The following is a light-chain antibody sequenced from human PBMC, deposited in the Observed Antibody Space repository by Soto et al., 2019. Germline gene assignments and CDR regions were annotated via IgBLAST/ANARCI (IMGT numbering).Light chain of an antibody. Sequence: DAVMTQSPLSLPVSLGQPASISCRSSQSLVHSDGNTYLNWFQQRPGQSPRRLIYKVSNRDSGVPDRFRGSGSGTDFTLKISRVEAEDVGLYYCMQGTHWPYTFGPGTRLEIK. V-gene: IGKV2-30*02. J-gene: IGKJ2*01. CDR3: MQGTHWPYT. CDR2: KVS. CDR1: QSLVHSDGNTY.